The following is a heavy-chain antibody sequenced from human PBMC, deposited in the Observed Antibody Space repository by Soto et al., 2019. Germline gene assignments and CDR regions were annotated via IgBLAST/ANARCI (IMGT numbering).Heavy chain of an antibody. CDR2: IWYDGSNK. CDR1: GFTFSSYG. D-gene: IGHD2-15*01. CDR3: ARAGFDLATPEIGRVDY. J-gene: IGHJ4*02. Sequence: AGGSLRLSCAASGFTFSSYGMHWVRQAPGKGLEWVAVIWYDGSNKYYADSVKGRFTISRDNSKNTLYLQMNSLRDEDTAVYYCARAGFDLATPEIGRVDYWGQGTLVTVSS. V-gene: IGHV3-33*01.